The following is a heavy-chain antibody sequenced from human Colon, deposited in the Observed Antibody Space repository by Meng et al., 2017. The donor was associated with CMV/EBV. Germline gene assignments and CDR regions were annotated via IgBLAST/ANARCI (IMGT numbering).Heavy chain of an antibody. CDR2: IYYSGST. Sequence: GSLRLSCSVSGGSISSSSYYWSWIRQPPGKGLEWIGYIYYSGSTNYNPSLKSRVTISVDTSKNQFSLKLSSVTAADTAVYYCARDLRFDPWGQGTLVTVSS. V-gene: IGHV4-61*01. CDR1: GGSISSSSYY. J-gene: IGHJ5*02. CDR3: ARDLRFDP.